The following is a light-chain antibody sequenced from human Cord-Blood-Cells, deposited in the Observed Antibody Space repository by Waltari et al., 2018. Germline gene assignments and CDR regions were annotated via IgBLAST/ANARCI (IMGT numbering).Light chain of an antibody. J-gene: IGLJ2*01. CDR2: EGS. Sequence: QSALTQPASVSGSPGQSITISCTGTSSDVGSYNLVSWYQQHPGKAPKLMIYEGSKRPSGVSNRFSGSESGNTASLTISGRQAEDEADDYCCSYAGSSTFVVFVGGTKLTVL. CDR3: CSYAGSSTFVV. CDR1: SSDVGSYNL. V-gene: IGLV2-23*03.